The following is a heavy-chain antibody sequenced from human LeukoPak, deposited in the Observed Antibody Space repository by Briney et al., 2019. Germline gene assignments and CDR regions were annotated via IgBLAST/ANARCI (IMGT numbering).Heavy chain of an antibody. V-gene: IGHV3-23*01. D-gene: IGHD4-17*01. J-gene: IGHJ4*02. CDR2: ISGSGGST. CDR3: AKRLPYGVTTTPGDY. Sequence: GGSLRLSCAASGFTFSSYAMSWVRQAPGKGLEWVSAISGSGGSTYYADSVKGRFTIPRDNSKNTLYLQMNSLRAEDTAVYYCAKRLPYGVTTTPGDYWGQGTLVTVSS. CDR1: GFTFSSYA.